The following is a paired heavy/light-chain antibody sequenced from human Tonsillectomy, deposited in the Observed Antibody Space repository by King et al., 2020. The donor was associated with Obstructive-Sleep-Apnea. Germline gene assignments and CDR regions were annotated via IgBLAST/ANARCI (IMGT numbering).Light chain of an antibody. Sequence: DIQMTQSPSSLSASVGDRVTITCQASQDISKYLNWYQQKPGKAPKLLIYDASNLETGVPSRFSGSGSGTDFTFTISSLQPEDIATFYCLQYDNLPLTLGGGTKVEIK. CDR2: DAS. V-gene: IGKV1-33*01. J-gene: IGKJ4*01. CDR3: LQYDNLPLT. CDR1: QDISKY.
Heavy chain of an antibody. Sequence: EVQLVESGGALVQPGGSLRLSCTASGFTFSNYYMHWVRQPPGKGLEWLANIQQYGNEKYYVDSVKGRFTISRDNAKNSLFLQMNSLRTEDTAVYYCARGFCSGHACYSKPYGSVDYWGQGTLVTVSS. CDR1: GFTFSNYY. CDR2: IQQYGNEK. V-gene: IGHV3-7*03. J-gene: IGHJ4*02. D-gene: IGHD2-15*01. CDR3: ARGFCSGHACYSKPYGSVDY.